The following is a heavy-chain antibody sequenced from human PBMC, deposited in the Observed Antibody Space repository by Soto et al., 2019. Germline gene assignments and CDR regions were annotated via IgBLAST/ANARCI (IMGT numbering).Heavy chain of an antibody. Sequence: GGSLRLSCAASGFTFSSYAMHWVRQAPGKGLEWVAVISYDGSNKYYADYVKGRFTISRDNSKNKLYLQMNSLRAEDTAVYYCARDEEESIAARQIFDYWGQGTLVTVSS. CDR1: GFTFSSYA. J-gene: IGHJ4*02. CDR2: ISYDGSNK. V-gene: IGHV3-30-3*01. CDR3: ARDEEESIAARQIFDY. D-gene: IGHD6-6*01.